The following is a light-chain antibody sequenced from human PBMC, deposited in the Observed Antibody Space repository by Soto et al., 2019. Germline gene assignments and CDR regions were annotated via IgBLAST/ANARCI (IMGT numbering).Light chain of an antibody. Sequence: EIVRTQYPATLSVSPGERATLSCRASQSVSSNLAWYQQKPGQAPRLLIYGASTRATGIPARFSGSGSGTDFTLTISSLEPEDFAVYYCQQRSNWPPITFGEGTRLEIK. CDR1: QSVSSN. J-gene: IGKJ5*01. V-gene: IGKV3-11*01. CDR2: GAS. CDR3: QQRSNWPPIT.